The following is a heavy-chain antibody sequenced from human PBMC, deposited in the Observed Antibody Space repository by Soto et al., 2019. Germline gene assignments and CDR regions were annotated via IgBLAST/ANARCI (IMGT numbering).Heavy chain of an antibody. CDR3: ARENAVRVYYHDSSGLGI. J-gene: IGHJ3*02. CDR1: GYTFTGYY. V-gene: IGHV1-2*04. CDR2: INPNSGGT. Sequence: ASVKVSCKASGYTFTGYYMHWVRQAPGQGLEWMGWINPNSGGTNYAQKFQGWVTMTRDTSISTAYMELSRLRSDDTAVYYCARENAVRVYYHDSSGLGIWGQGTMVTVSS. D-gene: IGHD3-22*01.